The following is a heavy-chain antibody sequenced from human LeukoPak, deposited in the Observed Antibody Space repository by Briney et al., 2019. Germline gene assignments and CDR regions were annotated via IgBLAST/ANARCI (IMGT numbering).Heavy chain of an antibody. Sequence: SSETLSLTCTVSGGSISSYYWSWIRQPPGKGLEWIGYIYYSGSTNYNPSLKSRVTISVDTSKNQFSLKLSSVTAADTAVYYCARGSLRCSSTSCYNWYFDLWGRGTLVTVSS. V-gene: IGHV4-59*01. J-gene: IGHJ2*01. CDR3: ARGSLRCSSTSCYNWYFDL. D-gene: IGHD2-2*02. CDR2: IYYSGST. CDR1: GGSISSYY.